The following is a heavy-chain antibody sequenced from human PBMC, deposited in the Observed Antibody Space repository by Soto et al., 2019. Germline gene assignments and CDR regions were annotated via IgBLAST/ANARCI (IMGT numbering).Heavy chain of an antibody. D-gene: IGHD5-12*01. CDR3: ARAGDGYNTWLDY. J-gene: IGHJ4*02. Sequence: QVQLVESGGGVVQPGRSLRLSCAASGFTFGNFGMHWVRQAPGKGLEWMAVIWFDGTNKYYEDSVKGRFTISRDNSEKTLYLQLNSLRAEDTAVYYCARAGDGYNTWLDYWGQGTLVTVSS. CDR2: IWFDGTNK. CDR1: GFTFGNFG. V-gene: IGHV3-33*01.